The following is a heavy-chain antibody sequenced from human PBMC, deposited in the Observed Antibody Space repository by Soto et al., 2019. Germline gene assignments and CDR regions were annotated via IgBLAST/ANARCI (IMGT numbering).Heavy chain of an antibody. D-gene: IGHD6-19*01. J-gene: IGHJ4*02. V-gene: IGHV5-51*01. CDR2: IYPGDSDT. CDR3: ARLLWYSSGWSKGRYYDCYMDI. CDR1: GYSFTSYW. Sequence: GESLKISCKGSGYSFTSYWIGWVRQMPGKGLEWMGIIYPGDSDTRYSPSFQGQVTISADKSISTAYLQWSSLKASDTAMYYCARLLWYSSGWSKGRYYDCYMDIWGQGTLVTVSS.